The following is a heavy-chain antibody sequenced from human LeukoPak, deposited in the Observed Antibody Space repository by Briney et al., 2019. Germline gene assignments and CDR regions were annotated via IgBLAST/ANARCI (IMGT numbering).Heavy chain of an antibody. J-gene: IGHJ4*02. CDR3: VRDRGTYRPIDY. CDR2: ISYTGTYI. Sequence: GGSLRLSCAASGFSFSGYGMNWVRQAPGKGLEWVSSISYTGTYIYYADSVKGRFTISRDNAQNSLYLQMNSLRAEDTAIYYCVRDRGTYRPIDYWGQGTLVTVSS. CDR1: GFSFSGYG. V-gene: IGHV3-21*04. D-gene: IGHD1-26*01.